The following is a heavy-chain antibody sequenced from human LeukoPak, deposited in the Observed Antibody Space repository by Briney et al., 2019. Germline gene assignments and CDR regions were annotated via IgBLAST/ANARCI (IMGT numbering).Heavy chain of an antibody. J-gene: IGHJ5*02. Sequence: PGGSLRLSCAASGFTFSSYAMSWVRQAPGKGLEWVSAISGSGGSTYYADSVKGRFTISRDNSKNTLYLQMNSLRAEDTAVYYCAKSWFGELLSNWFDPWGLGTLVTVSS. D-gene: IGHD3-10*01. CDR1: GFTFSSYA. V-gene: IGHV3-23*01. CDR3: AKSWFGELLSNWFDP. CDR2: ISGSGGST.